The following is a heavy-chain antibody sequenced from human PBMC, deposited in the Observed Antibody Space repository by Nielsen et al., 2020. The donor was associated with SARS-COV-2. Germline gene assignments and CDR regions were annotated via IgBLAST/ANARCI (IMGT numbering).Heavy chain of an antibody. CDR3: AKHEGED. V-gene: IGHV3-23*01. CDR2: ISESGGAT. Sequence: GGSLRLSCVASGFLFSKYVMNWVRQAPGKGLAWVSAISESGGATYYTDSVKGRFTISRDNSRNTLYLEMNSLRADDTAVYYCAKHEGEDWGQGTLVTVSS. D-gene: IGHD3-10*01. J-gene: IGHJ4*02. CDR1: GFLFSKYV.